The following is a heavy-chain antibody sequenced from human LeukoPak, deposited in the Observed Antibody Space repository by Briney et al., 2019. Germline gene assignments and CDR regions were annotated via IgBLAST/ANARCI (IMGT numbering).Heavy chain of an antibody. CDR3: ARMELPYSFDY. D-gene: IGHD1-26*01. CDR1: VYTFTIYV. Sequence: AGVNVSFKSSVYTFTIYVMSGVRQPPGQGREGMGGISAYSGNTNYEQKIQGRARMTTDTSTSTAHMELRSLRSDAQAVYYCARMELPYSFDYWGQGTLVTVSS. CDR2: ISAYSGNT. V-gene: IGHV1-18*01. J-gene: IGHJ4*02.